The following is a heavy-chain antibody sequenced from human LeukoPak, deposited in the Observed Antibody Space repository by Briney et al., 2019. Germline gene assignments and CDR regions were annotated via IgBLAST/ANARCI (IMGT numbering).Heavy chain of an antibody. J-gene: IGHJ4*02. CDR3: ARDGDSGSSIY. V-gene: IGHV1-69*13. CDR1: GGTFSSYA. Sequence: GASVKVSCKASGGTFSSYAITWVRQAPGQGLEWMGGIIPLFGTANYAQKFQGRVTITADESTSTAYMELSSLRSEDTAVYYCARDGDSGSSIYWGQGTLVTVSS. D-gene: IGHD1-26*01. CDR2: IIPLFGTA.